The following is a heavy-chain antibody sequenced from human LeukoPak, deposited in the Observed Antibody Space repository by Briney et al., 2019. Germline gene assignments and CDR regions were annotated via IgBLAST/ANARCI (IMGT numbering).Heavy chain of an antibody. D-gene: IGHD2-2*02. CDR2: LYWDDDK. V-gene: IGHV2-5*02. CDR3: SHSPYCSASCYKMLDY. Sequence: PTLVKPTQTLRLTCPYSGFSLSTRDLGVAWIRQPPGKSLEWLQLLYWDDDKRYHPSLKSSLTITKDAFKNQMVLTLINMDPVNTATYYCSHSPYCSASCYKMLDYWGQGTLVTVSS. J-gene: IGHJ4*02. CDR1: GFSLSTRDLG.